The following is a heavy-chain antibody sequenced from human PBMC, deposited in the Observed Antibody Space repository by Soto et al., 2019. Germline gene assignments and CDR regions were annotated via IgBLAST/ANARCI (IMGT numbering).Heavy chain of an antibody. D-gene: IGHD2-2*01. CDR3: ARDRGDVVPAARFDY. Sequence: QVQLQESGPGLVKPSETLSLTCTVSGGSISSYYWSWIRQPAGKGLEWIGRIYTRGSTNYNPSLKSRVTMSVDTSKNQFSLKLSSVTAADTAVYYCARDRGDVVPAARFDYWGQGTLVTVSS. J-gene: IGHJ4*02. CDR1: GGSISSYY. V-gene: IGHV4-4*07. CDR2: IYTRGST.